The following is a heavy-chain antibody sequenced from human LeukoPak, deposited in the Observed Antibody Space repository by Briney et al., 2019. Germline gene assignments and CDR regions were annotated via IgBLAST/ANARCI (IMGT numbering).Heavy chain of an antibody. D-gene: IGHD6-6*01. CDR2: ISGSGGST. J-gene: IGHJ5*02. Sequence: GGSLRLSCAASGFTFSSYAMSWVRQAPGKGLEWVSAISGSGGSTYYADSVKGRLTISRDNSKNTLYLQMNSLRAEDTAVYYCAKDLDSSSWGNWFDPWDQGTLVTVSS. CDR1: GFTFSSYA. V-gene: IGHV3-23*01. CDR3: AKDLDSSSWGNWFDP.